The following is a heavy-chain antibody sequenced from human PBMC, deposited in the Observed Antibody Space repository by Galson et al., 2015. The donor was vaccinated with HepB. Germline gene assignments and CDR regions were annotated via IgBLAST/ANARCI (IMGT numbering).Heavy chain of an antibody. V-gene: IGHV3-64*01. D-gene: IGHD2-2*02. J-gene: IGHJ4*02. CDR2: ISSNGGST. CDR3: TTDEGLGYCSSTSCYTGDY. Sequence: SLRLSCAASEFTFSSYAMHWVRQAPGKGLEYVSAISSNGGSTYYANSVKGRFTISRDDSKNTLYLQMNSLKTEDTAVYYCTTDEGLGYCSSTSCYTGDYWGQGTLVTVSS. CDR1: EFTFSSYA.